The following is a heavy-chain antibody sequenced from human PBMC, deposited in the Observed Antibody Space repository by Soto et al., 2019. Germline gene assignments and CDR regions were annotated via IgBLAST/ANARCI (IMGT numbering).Heavy chain of an antibody. CDR3: ARAARRIVVVPAASINWFDP. CDR2: INPNSGGT. J-gene: IGHJ5*02. D-gene: IGHD2-2*01. V-gene: IGHV1-2*04. CDR1: GYTFTGYY. Sequence: ASVKVSCKASGYTFTGYYMHWVRQAPGQGLEWMGWINPNSGGTNYAQKFQGWVTMTRDTSISTAYMELSRLRSDDTAVYYCARAARRIVVVPAASINWFDPWGQGTLVTVSS.